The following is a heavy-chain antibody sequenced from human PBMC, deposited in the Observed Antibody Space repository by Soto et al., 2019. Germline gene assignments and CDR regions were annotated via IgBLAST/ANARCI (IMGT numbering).Heavy chain of an antibody. J-gene: IGHJ4*02. CDR2: IYTSGGT. D-gene: IGHD3-22*01. CDR1: GGSISSYY. Sequence: PSETLSLTCTVSGGSISSYYWSWIRQPAGKGLEWIGRIYTSGGTNYNPSLKSRVTMSVDTSKNQFSLKLSSVTAADTAVYYCAREMGTYYYDSSGYFPLDYWGQGTLVTVSS. V-gene: IGHV4-4*07. CDR3: AREMGTYYYDSSGYFPLDY.